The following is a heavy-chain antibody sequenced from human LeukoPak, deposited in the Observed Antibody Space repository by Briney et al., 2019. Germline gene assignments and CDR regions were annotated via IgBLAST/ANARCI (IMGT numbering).Heavy chain of an antibody. Sequence: PGGSLRLSCAASGFTFSSYDMHWVRQATGKGLEWVSAIGTAGDTYYPGSVKGRFTISRENAKNSLYLQMNSLRAGDTAVYYCARNDPDRGFDYWGQGTLVTVSS. CDR2: IGTAGDT. CDR1: GFTFSSYD. D-gene: IGHD1-1*01. J-gene: IGHJ4*02. V-gene: IGHV3-13*01. CDR3: ARNDPDRGFDY.